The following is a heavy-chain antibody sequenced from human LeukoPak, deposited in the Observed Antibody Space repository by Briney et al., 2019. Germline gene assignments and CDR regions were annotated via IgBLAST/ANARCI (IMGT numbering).Heavy chain of an antibody. V-gene: IGHV1-8*01. D-gene: IGHD2-15*01. CDR2: MNPNSGNT. J-gene: IGHJ4*02. CDR3: ARRKYCRGGSCSPVFYY. CDR1: GYTFTSYD. Sequence: VKVSCKASGYTFTSYDINWVRQATGQGLEWMGWMNPNSGNTGYAQKFQGRVTMTRNTSISTAYMELSSLRSGDTAVYYCARRKYCRGGSCSPVFYYWGQGTLVTVSS.